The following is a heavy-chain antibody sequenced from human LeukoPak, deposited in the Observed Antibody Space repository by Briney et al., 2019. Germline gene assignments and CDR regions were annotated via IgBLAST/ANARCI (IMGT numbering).Heavy chain of an antibody. CDR1: GFTFSSYG. J-gene: IGHJ4*02. CDR3: AKDHRRSYYGSGSYSMTDY. V-gene: IGHV3-30*18. D-gene: IGHD3-10*01. CDR2: ISYDGSNK. Sequence: PGGSLRLSCAASGFTFSSYGMPWVRQAPGKGLEWVAVISYDGSNKYYADSVKGRFTISRDNSKNTLYLQMNSLRAEDTAVYYCAKDHRRSYYGSGSYSMTDYWGQGTLVTVSS.